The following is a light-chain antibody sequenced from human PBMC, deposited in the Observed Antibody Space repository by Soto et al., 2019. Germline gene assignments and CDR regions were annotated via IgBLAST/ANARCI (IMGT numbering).Light chain of an antibody. CDR3: QSYDSSLSGYV. Sequence: QSALTQPPSVSGAPGQRVTISCTGSSSNIGAGYDVHWYQQLPGTAPKLLMYDNSNRPSGVPDRISGSKSGTSASLAITGLQAEDEADYYCQSYDSSLSGYVFGTGTKLTVL. CDR1: SSNIGAGYD. V-gene: IGLV1-40*01. J-gene: IGLJ1*01. CDR2: DNS.